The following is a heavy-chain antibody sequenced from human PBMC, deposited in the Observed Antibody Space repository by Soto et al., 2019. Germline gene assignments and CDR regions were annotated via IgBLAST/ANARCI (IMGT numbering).Heavy chain of an antibody. J-gene: IGHJ4*02. D-gene: IGHD3-10*01. CDR2: IIPIFGTP. CDR1: GGIFSTYA. V-gene: IGHV1-69*01. CDR3: ARDRDDYGSGNYYNRIDF. Sequence: QVQLVQSGAELKKPGSSVKVSCKASGGIFSTYAISWLRQAPGQGLEWMGGIIPIFGTPNYAQRFQGRVTITADEYTSTAYMELSRLRSEDTAVYYCARDRDDYGSGNYYNRIDFWGQGTLVTVSS.